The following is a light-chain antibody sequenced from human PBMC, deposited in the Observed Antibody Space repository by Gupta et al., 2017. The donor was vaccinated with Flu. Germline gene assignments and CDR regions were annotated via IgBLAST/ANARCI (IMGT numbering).Light chain of an antibody. J-gene: IGLJ2*01. CDR1: SSNSGNNY. Sequence: QSVLTQPPSVSAAPGQKVPISGSGSSSNSGNNYVSWYQQLPGTAPKLLIDDNNKRPSGIPDRFSGSKSGTSATLGINGLQTGDEADYYCGTWDSSLRHVVFGGGTKLTVL. CDR2: DNN. V-gene: IGLV1-51*01. CDR3: GTWDSSLRHVV.